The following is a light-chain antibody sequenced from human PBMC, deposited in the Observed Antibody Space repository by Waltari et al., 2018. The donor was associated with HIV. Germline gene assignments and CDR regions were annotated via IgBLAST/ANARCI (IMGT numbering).Light chain of an antibody. CDR3: QQYNHWPPYT. V-gene: IGKV3-15*01. Sequence: EVVMTQSPATLSVSLGARATLSCRASQSINSHLAWYQPRPGQAPRRLFYGASTRATGVPARFSGSGSGTDFTLTISGLQSEDFAVYYCQQYNHWPPYTFGQGTKLEIK. J-gene: IGKJ2*01. CDR2: GAS. CDR1: QSINSH.